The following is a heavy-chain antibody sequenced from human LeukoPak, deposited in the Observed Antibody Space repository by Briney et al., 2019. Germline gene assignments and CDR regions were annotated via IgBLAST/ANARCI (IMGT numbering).Heavy chain of an antibody. CDR2: MHPNTGDT. V-gene: IGHV1-2*02. CDR3: VRHLTDPTSGDY. CDR1: GGTFSSYA. D-gene: IGHD1-14*01. Sequence: GASVKVSCKASGGTFSSYAISWVRQAPGHGLECMGWMHPNTGDTVYVQKFQGRVTFTRDTSISTAYMELHRLRSDDTAVYYCVRHLTDPTSGDYWGQGTLVTVSS. J-gene: IGHJ4*02.